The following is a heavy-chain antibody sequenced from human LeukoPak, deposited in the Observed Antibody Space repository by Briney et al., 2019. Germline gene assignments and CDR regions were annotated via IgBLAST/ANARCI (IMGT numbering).Heavy chain of an antibody. Sequence: ASVTVSCKASGYTFTVYYMHWVRQAPGQGLEWMGWINPNSGGTNYAQKFQGRVTMTRDTSISTAYMDLSRLRSDDTAVYYCAREAGGDNYYDSSGYFFDYGAREPWSPSPQ. CDR3: AREAGGDNYYDSSGYFFDY. CDR2: INPNSGGT. CDR1: GYTFTVYY. V-gene: IGHV1-2*02. J-gene: IGHJ4*02. D-gene: IGHD3-22*01.